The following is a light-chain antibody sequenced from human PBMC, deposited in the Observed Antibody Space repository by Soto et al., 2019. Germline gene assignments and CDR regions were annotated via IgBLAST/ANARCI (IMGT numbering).Light chain of an antibody. V-gene: IGLV2-14*01. J-gene: IGLJ1*01. CDR2: DVS. CDR1: SSDVGGYNY. CDR3: SSYTSSSTLHGV. Sequence: QSVLTQPASVSGSPGQSITISCTGTSSDVGGYNYVSWYQQHPGKAPKLMIYDVSNRPSGVSNRFSGSKSGNTASLTISGLQAEDEADYYCSSYTSSSTLHGVFGTGTKLTVL.